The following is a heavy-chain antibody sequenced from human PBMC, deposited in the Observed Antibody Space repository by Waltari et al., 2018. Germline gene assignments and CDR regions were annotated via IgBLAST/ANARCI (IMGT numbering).Heavy chain of an antibody. CDR3: ALLPNFNEYLFDF. V-gene: IGHV1-2*02. J-gene: IGHJ4*02. CDR2: MHPANGGT. D-gene: IGHD7-27*01. CDR1: GNTSTATY. Sequence: VQRVRSGAGVRNPGASGRISGKFQGNTSTATYLHWLGQAPGQVLEFLGWMHPANGGTRYTQKFQGRVALTRDTSIETSYMELSRLTSEDTAIYFCALLPNFNEYLFDFWGQGTLVTVSS.